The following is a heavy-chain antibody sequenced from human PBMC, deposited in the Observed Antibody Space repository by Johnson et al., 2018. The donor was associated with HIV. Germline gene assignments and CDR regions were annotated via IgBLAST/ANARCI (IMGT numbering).Heavy chain of an antibody. CDR3: ARETRSAATGHGAFDV. V-gene: IGHV3-53*01. CDR2: IYSDDMT. J-gene: IGHJ3*01. D-gene: IGHD6-13*01. CDR1: GFTVSRNY. Sequence: VQLVESGGGLIQSGGSLRLSCAASGFTVSRNYMSWVRQAPGKGLAWVSVIYSDDMTYYADSVKGRFTISRVNSKNTLYLQMNSLRAEDTAVYYCARETRSAATGHGAFDVWGQGTMVTVSA.